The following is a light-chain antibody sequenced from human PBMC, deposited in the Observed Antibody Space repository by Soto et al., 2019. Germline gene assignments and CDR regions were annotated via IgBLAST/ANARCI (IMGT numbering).Light chain of an antibody. Sequence: EIVLTQSPGTLSLSPGERATLSCRASQSVSSSYLAWYQQKPGQAPRLLISGASSRATGIPDRFSGSGSGTDFTLTITILEPEAFAVYYCQQYGGSPPFTFGPGTKVDIK. CDR2: GAS. V-gene: IGKV3-20*01. CDR1: QSVSSSY. CDR3: QQYGGSPPFT. J-gene: IGKJ3*01.